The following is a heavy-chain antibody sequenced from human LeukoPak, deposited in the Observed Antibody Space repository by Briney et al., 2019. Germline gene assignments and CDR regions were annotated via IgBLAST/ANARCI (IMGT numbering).Heavy chain of an antibody. J-gene: IGHJ4*02. D-gene: IGHD1-14*01. CDR3: AKGRTGSED. CDR2: ISGSGIRT. Sequence: GGSLRLSCSASGFTFSNFAMSWVRQAPGKGLEWVSGISGSGIRTFSADSVKGRFTISRDNSKNTLYLQIHSLRAEDTAVYYCAKGRTGSEDWGQGILVTVSS. V-gene: IGHV3-23*01. CDR1: GFTFSNFA.